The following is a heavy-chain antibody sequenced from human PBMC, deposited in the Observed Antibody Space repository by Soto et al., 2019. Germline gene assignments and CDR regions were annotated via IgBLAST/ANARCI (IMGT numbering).Heavy chain of an antibody. V-gene: IGHV3-23*01. J-gene: IGHJ4*02. CDR2: ISGSGGST. D-gene: IGHD3-10*01. Sequence: GGSLRLSCAASGFTFSSYAMSWVRQAPGKGLEWVSAISGSGGSTYYADSVKGRFTISRDNSKNTLYLQMSSLRAEDTAVYYCAKDLGRVHYFFDYWGQGTLVTVSS. CDR3: AKDLGRVHYFFDY. CDR1: GFTFSSYA.